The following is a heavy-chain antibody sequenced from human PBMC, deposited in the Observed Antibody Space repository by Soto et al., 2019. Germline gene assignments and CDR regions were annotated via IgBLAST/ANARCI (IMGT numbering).Heavy chain of an antibody. CDR2: VSGSGDST. J-gene: IGHJ4*02. D-gene: IGHD2-21*02. V-gene: IGHV3-23*01. Sequence: EVPLLESGGGLAKPGGSLRLSFAASAFTFSSYAMSWVRQAPGKGLEWVSAVSGSGDSTYYADSVKGRFTISRDNSKNTLYLQMNSLRAEDTAVYYCAKGRASDCPGCTQDYWGQGTLVTVSS. CDR3: AKGRASDCPGCTQDY. CDR1: AFTFSSYA.